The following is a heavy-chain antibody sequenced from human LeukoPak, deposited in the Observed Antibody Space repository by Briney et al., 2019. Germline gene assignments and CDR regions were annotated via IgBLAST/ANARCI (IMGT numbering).Heavy chain of an antibody. D-gene: IGHD3-22*01. Sequence: ASVKVSCKASGYTFTSYGISWVRQAPGQGLEWMEWISAYNGNTNYALKLQGRVTMTTDTSTSTAYMELRSLRSDDTAVYYCAKDRPTGDSNGYPSIWGQGTRVTVSS. V-gene: IGHV1-18*01. CDR1: GYTFTSYG. CDR2: ISAYNGNT. CDR3: AKDRPTGDSNGYPSI. J-gene: IGHJ4*02.